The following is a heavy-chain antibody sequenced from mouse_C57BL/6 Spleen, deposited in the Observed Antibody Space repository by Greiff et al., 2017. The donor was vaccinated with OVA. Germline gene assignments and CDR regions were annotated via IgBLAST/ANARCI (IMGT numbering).Heavy chain of an antibody. D-gene: IGHD3-2*02. J-gene: IGHJ3*01. CDR3: ARSGRQLRPRFAY. CDR2: IDPSDSYT. V-gene: IGHV1-69*01. CDR1: GYTFTSYW. Sequence: QVQLQQSGAELVMPGASVKLSCKASGYTFTSYWMHWVKQRPGQGLEWIGEIDPSDSYTNYNQKFKGKSTLTVDKSSSTAYMQLSSLTSEDSAVYYCARSGRQLRPRFAYWGQGTLVTVSA.